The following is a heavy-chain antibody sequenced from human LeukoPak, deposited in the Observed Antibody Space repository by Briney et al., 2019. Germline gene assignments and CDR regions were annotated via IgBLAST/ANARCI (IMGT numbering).Heavy chain of an antibody. CDR2: IRSKAYGGTT. D-gene: IGHD3-9*01. V-gene: IGHV3-49*04. J-gene: IGHJ4*02. Sequence: GGSLRLSCTASGFTFGDYAMSWVRQAPGKGLEWVGFIRSKAYGGTTEYAASVKGRFTISRDDSKSIAYLQMNSLKTEDTAVYYCTRGDYDILTGYSEMDYWGQRTLVTVSS. CDR3: TRGDYDILTGYSEMDY. CDR1: GFTFGDYA.